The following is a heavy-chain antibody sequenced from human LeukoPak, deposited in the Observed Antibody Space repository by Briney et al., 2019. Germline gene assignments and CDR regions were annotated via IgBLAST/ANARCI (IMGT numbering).Heavy chain of an antibody. V-gene: IGHV4-4*07. CDR2: ISTSGST. CDR3: ARGSSWFHY. J-gene: IGHJ4*02. CDR1: GDSISSNS. Sequence: SETLSLTCTVSGDSISSNSWIWIRQPAGEGLEWIGRISTSGSTYYNPSLKSRVTMSIDTSKNQFSLRLSSVTAADTAMYYCARGSSWFHYWGQGTLVTVSS. D-gene: IGHD6-13*01.